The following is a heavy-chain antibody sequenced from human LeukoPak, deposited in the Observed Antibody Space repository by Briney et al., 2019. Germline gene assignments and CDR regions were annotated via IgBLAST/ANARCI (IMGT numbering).Heavy chain of an antibody. CDR3: ARDVGRSYDLDY. V-gene: IGHV1-18*01. CDR1: GYTFTSYG. CDR2: ISAYNGNT. D-gene: IGHD3-16*01. J-gene: IGHJ4*02. Sequence: GASVKVSCKASGYTFTSYGISWVRQAPGQGLEWMGWISAYNGNTDCAQSLQGRVTMTIDTSTSTVYMELRSLRSDDTAVYYCARDVGRSYDLDYWGQGTLVTVSS.